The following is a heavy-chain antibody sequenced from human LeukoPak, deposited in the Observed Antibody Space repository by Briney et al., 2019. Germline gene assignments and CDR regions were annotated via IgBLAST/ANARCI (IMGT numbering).Heavy chain of an antibody. J-gene: IGHJ5*02. V-gene: IGHV3-48*03. CDR3: ARNNNYYGDPGWFDP. D-gene: IGHD3-10*01. CDR1: GFTFSSYE. Sequence: GGALRLSCAPSGFTFSSYEMNWVRQAPGQGLECVSYISSSGSTIYYADSVKGRFTTSRDNAKNSLYLQMNSLRAEDTAVYYCARNNNYYGDPGWFDPWGQGTLVTVSS. CDR2: ISSSGSTI.